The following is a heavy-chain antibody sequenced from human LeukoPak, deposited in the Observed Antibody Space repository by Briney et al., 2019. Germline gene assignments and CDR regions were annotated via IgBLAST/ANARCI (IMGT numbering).Heavy chain of an antibody. Sequence: GGSLRLSCPASGSTLTTHWMSWVRRAPGKGLEWVANIKEDGSEKYYVDSVKGRFTVSRDNVKNSLFLQMNSLRVDDTAVYYCAKSGSSVFWSWGQGTLVTVSS. J-gene: IGHJ5*02. D-gene: IGHD3-3*02. CDR3: AKSGSSVFWS. CDR1: GSTLTTHW. V-gene: IGHV3-7*03. CDR2: IKEDGSEK.